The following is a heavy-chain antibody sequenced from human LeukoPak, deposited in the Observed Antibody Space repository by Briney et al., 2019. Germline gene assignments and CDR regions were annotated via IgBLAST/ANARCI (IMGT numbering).Heavy chain of an antibody. D-gene: IGHD1-20*01. Sequence: KASETLSLTCTVSGDSISSYYWIWMRQPPGKGLEWIGYIHYSGNTNYNPSLKSRVTISVDTSKNQFSLKLTSVTAADTAVYYCARVGNWNYALVNYYFDYWGQGTLVTVSS. CDR1: GDSISSYY. V-gene: IGHV4-59*01. J-gene: IGHJ4*02. CDR2: IHYSGNT. CDR3: ARVGNWNYALVNYYFDY.